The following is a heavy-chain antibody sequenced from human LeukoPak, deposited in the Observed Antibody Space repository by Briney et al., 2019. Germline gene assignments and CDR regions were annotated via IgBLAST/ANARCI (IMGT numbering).Heavy chain of an antibody. CDR3: ARLIAADPQLDC. CDR1: GGSITSGGYY. Sequence: SQTLSLTCTDSGGSITSGGYYWSWIRQAPGRGLEWIGYIYHSGDTYSNPSLRGRATVSMDRSKNQFSLNLSSVTAADTAVYYCARLIAADPQLDCWGQGTLVTVSS. D-gene: IGHD6-13*01. J-gene: IGHJ4*02. CDR2: IYHSGDT. V-gene: IGHV4-30-2*01.